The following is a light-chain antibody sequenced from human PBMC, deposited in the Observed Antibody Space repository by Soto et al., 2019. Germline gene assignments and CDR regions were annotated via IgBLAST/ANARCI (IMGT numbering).Light chain of an antibody. CDR1: QSVSSY. CDR2: DAS. J-gene: IGKJ1*01. Sequence: EIVLTQSPATLSLSPGERATLSCRASQSVSSYLAWHQQKPGQAPRLLIYDASNRATGIPARFSGSGSGTDFTLTISSLEPEDFAVYYCQQRSNWPRWKCGQGTKVDIK. CDR3: QQRSNWPRWK. V-gene: IGKV3-11*01.